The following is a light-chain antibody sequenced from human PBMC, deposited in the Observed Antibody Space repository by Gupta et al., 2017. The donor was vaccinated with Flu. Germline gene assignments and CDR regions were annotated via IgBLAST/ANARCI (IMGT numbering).Light chain of an antibody. Sequence: SYEVTPPPSVSLSPGHTATITCSGDQLGDKYACWYQHKAGHTPVLLIYRDAKRPAGIPERFSGSNSGNTATLNIRGTQAMEEADYYCQTWDSDTFVVFGGGTKLTVL. V-gene: IGLV3-1*01. CDR3: QTWDSDTFVV. CDR2: RDA. J-gene: IGLJ2*01. CDR1: QLGDKY.